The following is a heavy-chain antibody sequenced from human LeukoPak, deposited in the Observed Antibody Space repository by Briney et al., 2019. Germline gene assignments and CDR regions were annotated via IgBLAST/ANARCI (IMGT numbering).Heavy chain of an antibody. CDR3: ARDLLWFGDRMDV. CDR2: IYHSGST. J-gene: IGHJ6*03. CDR1: GYSISSGYY. V-gene: IGHV4-38-2*02. Sequence: SETLSLTCTVSGYSISSGYYWGWIRPPPGKGLEWIGSIYHSGSTYYNPSLKSRVTISVDTSKNQFSLKLSSVTAADTAVYYCARDLLWFGDRMDVWGKGTTVTVSS. D-gene: IGHD3-10*01.